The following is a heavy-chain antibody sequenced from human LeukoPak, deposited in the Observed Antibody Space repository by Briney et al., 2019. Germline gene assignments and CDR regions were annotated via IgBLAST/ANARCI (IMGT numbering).Heavy chain of an antibody. CDR2: INHSGST. CDR1: GGSFSGYY. CDR3: ARGGRIVVVVPARRYKWFDP. Sequence: PSETLSLTCAVYGGSFSGYYWSWIRQPPGKGLEWIGEINHSGSTNYNPSLKSRVTISVDTSKNQFSLMLSSVTAADTAVYDCARGGRIVVVVPARRYKWFDPWGQGTLVTVSS. J-gene: IGHJ5*02. V-gene: IGHV4-34*01. D-gene: IGHD2-15*01.